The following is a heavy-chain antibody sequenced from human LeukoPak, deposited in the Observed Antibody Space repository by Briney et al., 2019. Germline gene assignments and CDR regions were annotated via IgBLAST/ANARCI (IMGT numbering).Heavy chain of an antibody. J-gene: IGHJ4*02. CDR1: GFTFDDYA. Sequence: GGSLRLSCAASGFTFDDYAMHWVRQAPGKGLEWVSGISWNSGSIGYADSVKGRFTISRDNAKNSLYLQMNSLRAEDTAVYYCARVDYASFDYWGQGTLVTVSS. CDR3: ARVDYASFDY. D-gene: IGHD4-17*01. CDR2: ISWNSGSI. V-gene: IGHV3-9*01.